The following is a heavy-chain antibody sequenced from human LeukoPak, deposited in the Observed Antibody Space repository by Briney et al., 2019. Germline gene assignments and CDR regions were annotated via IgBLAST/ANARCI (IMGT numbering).Heavy chain of an antibody. D-gene: IGHD3-10*01. V-gene: IGHV3-23*01. J-gene: IGHJ4*02. CDR1: GFIFSRAW. CDR3: AKTKGLVRGVIDY. Sequence: GGSLRLSCAASGFIFSRAWMSWVRQAPGKGLEWVSAISGSGGSTYYADSVKGRFTISRDNSKNTLYLQMNSLRAEDTAVYYCAKTKGLVRGVIDYWGQGTLVTVSS. CDR2: ISGSGGST.